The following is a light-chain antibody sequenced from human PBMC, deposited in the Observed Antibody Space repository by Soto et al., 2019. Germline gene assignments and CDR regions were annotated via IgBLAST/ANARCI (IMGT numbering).Light chain of an antibody. CDR3: QQSFSPLLT. Sequence: DIQMTQSPASVSASVGGRFTSTWRASQTLNNYLTWFQQKPGKAPKVLIYAASTLQSGVPSRFSGSGSGAEFTLTISSLQPEDFATYYCQQSFSPLLTFGGGTKVDIK. V-gene: IGKV1-39*01. J-gene: IGKJ4*01. CDR1: QTLNNY. CDR2: AAS.